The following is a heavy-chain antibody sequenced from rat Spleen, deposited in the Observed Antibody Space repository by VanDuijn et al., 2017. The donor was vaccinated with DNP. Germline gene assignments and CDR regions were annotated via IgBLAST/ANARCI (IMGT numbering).Heavy chain of an antibody. V-gene: IGHV5-22*01. CDR2: IGSDGYAP. J-gene: IGHJ2*01. CDR3: GRDTGN. Sequence: EVQLVESGGGLVQPGRFLKLSCAASGFTFSAYYMAWVRQAPAKGLEWVAYIGSDGYAPYYGDSVKGRFTISRNNAKNTLYLQMNGLRSEDTATYYCGRDTGNWGQGVMVTVSS. D-gene: IGHD4-2*01. CDR1: GFTFSAYY.